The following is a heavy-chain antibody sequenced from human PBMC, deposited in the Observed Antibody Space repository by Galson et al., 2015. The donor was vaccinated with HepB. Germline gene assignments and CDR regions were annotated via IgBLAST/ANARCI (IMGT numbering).Heavy chain of an antibody. Sequence: SVKVSCKASGYTFTGYYMHWVRQAPGQGLEWMGWINPNSGGTNYAQKFQGRVTMTRDTSISTAYMELSRLRSDDTAVYYCARDGSGYGYGWFDYWGQGTLVTVSS. CDR2: INPNSGGT. D-gene: IGHD5-18*01. J-gene: IGHJ4*02. CDR1: GYTFTGYY. CDR3: ARDGSGYGYGWFDY. V-gene: IGHV1-2*02.